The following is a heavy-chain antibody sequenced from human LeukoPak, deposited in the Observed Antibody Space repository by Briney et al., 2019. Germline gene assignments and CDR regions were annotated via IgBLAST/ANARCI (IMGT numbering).Heavy chain of an antibody. J-gene: IGHJ4*02. CDR1: GFTFSSCG. V-gene: IGHV3-21*06. D-gene: IGHD3-3*01. CDR2: ISSRSSYI. Sequence: GGSLRLSCAASGFTFSSCGMNWVRQAPGKGLEWVSSISSRSSYIYYADSVKGRFTISRDNAKNSLYLELHSLRAEDTAVYYCARQYYDIWSGYYTADYYFDYWGQGTLVTVSS. CDR3: ARQYYDIWSGYYTADYYFDY.